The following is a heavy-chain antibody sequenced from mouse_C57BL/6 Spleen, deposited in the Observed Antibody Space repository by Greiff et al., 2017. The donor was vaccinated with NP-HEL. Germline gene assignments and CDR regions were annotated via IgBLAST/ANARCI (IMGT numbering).Heavy chain of an antibody. Sequence: QVQLQQPGAELVKPGASVKLSCKASGYTFTSYWMQWVKQRPGQGLEWIGEIDPSDSYTNYNHKFKGKATLTVDTSSSTAYMQLSSLTSEDSAVYYCARGQTAQATSWFAYWGQGTLVTVSA. V-gene: IGHV1-50*01. D-gene: IGHD3-2*02. CDR1: GYTFTSYW. CDR2: IDPSDSYT. J-gene: IGHJ3*01. CDR3: ARGQTAQATSWFAY.